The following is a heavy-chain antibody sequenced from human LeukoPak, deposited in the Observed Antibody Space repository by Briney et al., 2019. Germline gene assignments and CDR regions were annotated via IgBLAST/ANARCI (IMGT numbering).Heavy chain of an antibody. D-gene: IGHD3-10*01. V-gene: IGHV4-34*01. CDR2: INHSGST. J-gene: IGHJ5*02. CDR1: GGSFSGYY. CDR3: AKQTSYYYGSGSYSHNWFDP. Sequence: PSETLSLTCAVYGGSFSGYYWSWIRQPPGKGLERIREINHSGSTNFNPSLKSRVTISVDTSKNQFSLKLSSVTAADTAVYYCAKQTSYYYGSGSYSHNWFDPWGQGTLVTVSS.